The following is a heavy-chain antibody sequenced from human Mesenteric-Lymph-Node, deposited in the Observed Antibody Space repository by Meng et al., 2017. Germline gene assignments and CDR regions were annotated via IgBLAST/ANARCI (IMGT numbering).Heavy chain of an antibody. CDR2: IFHSGST. V-gene: IGHV4-34*10. CDR1: GGSFSGYY. D-gene: IGHD2-8*01. CDR3: ARTRYSNTNGLYEFGS. Sequence: ESLKISCAVYGGSFSGYYWNWIRQSPGKGLEWIGSIFHSGSTYFNPSLKSRVTMSLDTSENQFSLRLSSVTDEDSAVYYCARTRYSNTNGLYEFGSWGQGALVTVSS. J-gene: IGHJ4*02.